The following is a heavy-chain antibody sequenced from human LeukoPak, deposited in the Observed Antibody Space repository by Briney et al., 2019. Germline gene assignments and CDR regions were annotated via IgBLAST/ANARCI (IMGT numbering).Heavy chain of an antibody. CDR1: GFTFNSYG. J-gene: IGHJ4*02. CDR3: ARDSPYLDY. V-gene: IGHV3-33*01. CDR2: IWYDGSNK. Sequence: GGSLRLSCAASGFTFNSYGMHWVRQAPGKGLEWVGVIWYDGSNKYYADSVKGRFTISRDNSKNTLHLQMNSLRAEDTAVYYCARDSPYLDYWGQGTLVTVSS.